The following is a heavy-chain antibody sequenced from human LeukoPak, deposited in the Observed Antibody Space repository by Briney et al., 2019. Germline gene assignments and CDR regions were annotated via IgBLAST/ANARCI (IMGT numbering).Heavy chain of an antibody. CDR2: IYSDNT. CDR1: GFTVSSNS. J-gene: IGHJ4*02. V-gene: IGHV3-53*01. D-gene: IGHD6-19*01. CDR3: AKDPGSAGNFDY. Sequence: GGSLRLSCTVSGFTVSSNSMSWVRQAPGKGLEWVSFIYSDNTHYSDSVKGRFTISRDNSKNTLYLQMNSLRAEDTAVYYCAKDPGSAGNFDYWGQGTLVTVSS.